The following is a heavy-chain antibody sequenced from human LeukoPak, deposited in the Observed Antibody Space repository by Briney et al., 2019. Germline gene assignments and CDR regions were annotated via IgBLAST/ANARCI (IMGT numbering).Heavy chain of an antibody. V-gene: IGHV4-38-2*02. CDR2: IYHSGST. J-gene: IGHJ5*02. CDR1: GYSISSGYY. CDR3: AREEYSYGYGGYNWFDP. Sequence: SETLSLTCTVSGYSISSGYYWGWIRQPPGKGLGWIGRIYHSGSTYYNPSLKSRVTISVDTSKNQFSLKLSSVTAADTAVYYCAREEYSYGYGGYNWFDPWGQGTLVTVSS. D-gene: IGHD5-18*01.